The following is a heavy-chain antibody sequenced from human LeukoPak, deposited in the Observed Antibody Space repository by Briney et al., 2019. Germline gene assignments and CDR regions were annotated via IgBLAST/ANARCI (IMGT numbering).Heavy chain of an antibody. CDR2: ISAYNANT. D-gene: IGHD6-19*01. CDR3: ARGVAVAGTTDY. J-gene: IGHJ4*02. CDR1: GYTFTTYG. V-gene: IGHV1-18*01. Sequence: ASVKVSCKASGYTFTTYGISWVRQAPGQGLEWMGWISAYNANTNCAQKLQGRVTMTTDTSTSTAYMELRSLRSDDTAVYYCARGVAVAGTTDYWGQGTLVTVSS.